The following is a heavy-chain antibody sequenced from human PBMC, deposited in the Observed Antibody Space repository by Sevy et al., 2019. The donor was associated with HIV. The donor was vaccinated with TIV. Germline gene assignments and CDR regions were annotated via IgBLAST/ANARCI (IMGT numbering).Heavy chain of an antibody. CDR1: GYTLTKLS. D-gene: IGHD3-22*01. CDR2: FDPEDGET. J-gene: IGHJ4*02. CDR3: ASGREYYYGNSGYFDY. V-gene: IGHV1-24*01. Sequence: ASVKVSCKVSGYTLTKLSMHWVRQAPGKGLEWMGGFDPEDGETIYAQKFQDRITMTEDTSTDTAYMELNSLRSEETAVYYCASGREYYYGNSGYFDYWGQGTLVTVSS.